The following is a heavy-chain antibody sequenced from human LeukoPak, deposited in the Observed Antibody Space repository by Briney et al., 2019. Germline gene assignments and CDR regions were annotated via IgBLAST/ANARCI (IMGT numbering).Heavy chain of an antibody. CDR1: GGSVSSGSYY. D-gene: IGHD1-1*01. J-gene: IGHJ4*02. Sequence: PSETLSLTCTVSGGSVSSGSYYWSWIRQPPGKGLEWIGYIYYSGSTNYNPSLKSRVTISVDTSKNQLSLKLSSVTAADTAVYYCVRVENDGPNYYFDYWGQGTLVTVSS. CDR2: IYYSGST. CDR3: VRVENDGPNYYFDY. V-gene: IGHV4-61*01.